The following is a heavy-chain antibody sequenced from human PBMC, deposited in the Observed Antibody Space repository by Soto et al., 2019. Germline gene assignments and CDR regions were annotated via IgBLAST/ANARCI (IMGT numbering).Heavy chain of an antibody. CDR2: INGDSNYI. Sequence: PGGSLRLSCAASGFPFSVYTMNWVRQAPGKGLEWVAYINGDSNYILYAVSVRGRFTISRDNALNSLYLQMSSLRDEDTAVYYCARDWTDSSGRYSFDFWGQGIQVTVSS. CDR3: ARDWTDSSGRYSFDF. J-gene: IGHJ4*02. D-gene: IGHD3-22*01. V-gene: IGHV3-48*02. CDR1: GFPFSVYT.